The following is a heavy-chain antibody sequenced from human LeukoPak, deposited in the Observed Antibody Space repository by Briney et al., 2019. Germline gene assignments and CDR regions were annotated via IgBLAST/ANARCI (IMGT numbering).Heavy chain of an antibody. J-gene: IGHJ4*02. D-gene: IGHD3-22*01. CDR1: GFTFTSFA. V-gene: IGHV3-23*01. CDR3: AKLGDSSAYYKKEMEY. CDR2: ISRSGVAT. Sequence: PGGSLRLSCAASGFTFTSFAMSWVRQAPGKGLEWVSTISRSGVATYYANSVKGRFTISRDNSKNTLYLQMNTLKAEDTAVYYCAKLGDSSAYYKKEMEYWGQGTLVTVSS.